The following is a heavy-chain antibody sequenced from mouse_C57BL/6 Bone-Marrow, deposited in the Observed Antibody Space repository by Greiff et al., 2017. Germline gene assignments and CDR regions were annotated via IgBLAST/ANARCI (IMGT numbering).Heavy chain of an antibody. Sequence: EVMLVESGGGLVKPGGSLKLSCAASGFTFSDYGMHWVRQAPEKGLEWVAYISSGSSTIYYADTVKGRFTISRDNAKKTLFLQMTSLRSEDTAMDYCAFDGYYDWYVDVWGTGTTVTVSS. CDR1: GFTFSDYG. D-gene: IGHD2-3*01. CDR2: ISSGSSTI. CDR3: AFDGYYDWYVDV. V-gene: IGHV5-17*01. J-gene: IGHJ1*03.